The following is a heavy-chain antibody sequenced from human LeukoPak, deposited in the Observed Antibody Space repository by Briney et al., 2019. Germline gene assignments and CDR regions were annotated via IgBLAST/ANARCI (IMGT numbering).Heavy chain of an antibody. V-gene: IGHV3-48*02. CDR3: ARLTYGF. D-gene: IGHD4-17*01. Sequence: GGSLRLSCVASGFIFSNYNMDWVRQAPGKGLEWVPYISSSSSTIYYADSVKGRFTISRDNSKNSLYLQMNSLRDKDTAVYYCARLTYGFWGQGTLVTVSS. CDR1: GFIFSNYN. CDR2: ISSSSSTI. J-gene: IGHJ4*02.